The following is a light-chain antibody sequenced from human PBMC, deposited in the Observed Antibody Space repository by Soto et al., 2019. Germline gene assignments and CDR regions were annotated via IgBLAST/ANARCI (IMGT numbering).Light chain of an antibody. CDR2: DAS. CDR1: QSVTNNY. V-gene: IGKV3-20*01. CDR3: QQCARSPLT. J-gene: IGKJ1*01. Sequence: EIVLTQSPGNLSLSPGERATLSCRASQSVTNNYLAWYQQKPGQAPRLLIADASRRATGIPDRFSGSGSGTDFALTISRLEPEDFAIYYCQQCARSPLTFGQGTKVEMK.